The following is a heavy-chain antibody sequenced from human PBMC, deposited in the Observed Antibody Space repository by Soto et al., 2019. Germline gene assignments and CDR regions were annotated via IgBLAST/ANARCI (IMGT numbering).Heavy chain of an antibody. D-gene: IGHD5-12*01. V-gene: IGHV1-18*04. Sequence: ASVKVSCKAAGYTFTSCVISWVRQSPGQGREWMGGISAYNCNTNYAQKPQGRVTMTTDTSTSTAYMELRSLRTDDTAVYYCAGDPNSGYDRVYYFDYWGQGTLVTVSS. CDR3: AGDPNSGYDRVYYFDY. CDR2: ISAYNCNT. CDR1: GYTFTSCV. J-gene: IGHJ4*02.